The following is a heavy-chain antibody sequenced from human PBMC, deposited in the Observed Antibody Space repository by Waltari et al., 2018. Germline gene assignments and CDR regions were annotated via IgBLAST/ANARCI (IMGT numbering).Heavy chain of an antibody. V-gene: IGHV4-38-2*01. CDR3: ARGVGLDLCRFDP. CDR1: GYSISSGYY. Sequence: QVQLQESGPGLVKPSETLSLTCAVSGYSISSGYYWGWIRQPPGKGLEWIGRIYHSGRTSYNPSVKRRVTISVDTAKNQLSLKRRSVTAADTAVYYCARGVGLDLCRFDPWGQGTLVTVSS. CDR2: IYHSGRT. J-gene: IGHJ5*02.